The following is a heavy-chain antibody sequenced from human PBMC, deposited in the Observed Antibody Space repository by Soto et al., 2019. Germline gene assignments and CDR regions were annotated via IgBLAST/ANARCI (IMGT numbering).Heavy chain of an antibody. CDR2: IYHSGYT. Sequence: SETLSLTCTVSGGSISSGGYYWTWIRQHPGKGLEWIAYIYHSGYTFYNPSLKSRVTMSVDTSKNQFSLKLRSVTAADTAVYYCAKLEVLGSDYYYYAMDVWGQGTTVTVSS. V-gene: IGHV4-31*03. D-gene: IGHD2-8*02. CDR3: AKLEVLGSDYYYYAMDV. CDR1: GGSISSGGYY. J-gene: IGHJ6*02.